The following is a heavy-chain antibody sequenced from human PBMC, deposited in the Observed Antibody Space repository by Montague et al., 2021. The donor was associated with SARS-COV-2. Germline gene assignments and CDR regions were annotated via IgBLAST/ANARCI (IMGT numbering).Heavy chain of an antibody. CDR2: IYYSGST. D-gene: IGHD6-19*01. V-gene: IGHV4-39*01. Sequence: SETLSLTCTVSGGSISSSSYYWGWIRQPPGKELEWIGSIYYSGSTYYNPSLKSRVSISVDTSKNQFSLKLSSVTAADTAVYYCARQENSSGWLKPDAFDIWGQGTMVTVSS. CDR3: ARQENSSGWLKPDAFDI. J-gene: IGHJ3*02. CDR1: GGSISSSSYY.